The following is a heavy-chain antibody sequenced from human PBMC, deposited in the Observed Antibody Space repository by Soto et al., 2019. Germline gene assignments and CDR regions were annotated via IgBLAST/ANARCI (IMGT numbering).Heavy chain of an antibody. CDR3: ARDPWAADY. D-gene: IGHD3-16*01. CDR1: GFTVSTKY. Sequence: PGGSLRLSCAASGFTVSTKYRSWVRQAPGKGLEWVSVIYSGGSTFYADSVRGRFTISRDNSKNTVNLQMNSLRAEDTAVYYCARDPWAADYWGQGTLVTVSS. CDR2: IYSGGST. J-gene: IGHJ4*02. V-gene: IGHV3-66*01.